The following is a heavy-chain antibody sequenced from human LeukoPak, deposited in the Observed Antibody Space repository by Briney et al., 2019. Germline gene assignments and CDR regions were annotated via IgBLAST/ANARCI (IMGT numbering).Heavy chain of an antibody. V-gene: IGHV4-31*03. CDR1: GGSISSGGYS. J-gene: IGHJ3*02. CDR2: IYYSGST. CDR3: ARESAGSGSYVSGDI. D-gene: IGHD3-10*01. Sequence: SETLSLTCTVSGGSISSGGYSWSWIRQHPGKGLEWIGYIYYSGSTYYNPSLKSRVTISVDTSKNQFSLKLSSVTAADTAVYYCARESAGSGSYVSGDIWGQGTMVTVSS.